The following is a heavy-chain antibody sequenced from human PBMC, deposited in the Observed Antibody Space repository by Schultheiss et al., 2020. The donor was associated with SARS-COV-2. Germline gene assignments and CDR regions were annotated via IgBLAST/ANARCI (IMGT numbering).Heavy chain of an antibody. CDR1: GYTFSSYG. CDR3: AGDAGVGSAAAGRVAVY. V-gene: IGHV1-69*13. CDR2: IIPIFGTA. Sequence: SVKVSCKVSGYTFSSYGISWVRQAPGQGLEWMGGIIPIFGTANYAQKFQGRVTITADESTSTAYMELSSLRSEDTAVYYCAGDAGVGSAAAGRVAVYWGQGTLVNVSS. J-gene: IGHJ4*02. D-gene: IGHD6-13*01.